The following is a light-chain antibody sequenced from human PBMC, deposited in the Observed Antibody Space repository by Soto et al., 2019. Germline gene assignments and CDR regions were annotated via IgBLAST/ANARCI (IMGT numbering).Light chain of an antibody. CDR3: SSYTGSSTLGEM. V-gene: IGLV1-44*01. CDR2: RDN. J-gene: IGLJ3*02. Sequence: QSVLTQPPSASGTPGQRVTISCSGSGSDIGSNPVHWHQQLPGAAPKLLIYRDNQRPSGVPDRFSGSKSGNTASLTISGLQAEDEAVYFCSSYTGSSTLGEMFGGGTKVTVL. CDR1: GSDIGSNP.